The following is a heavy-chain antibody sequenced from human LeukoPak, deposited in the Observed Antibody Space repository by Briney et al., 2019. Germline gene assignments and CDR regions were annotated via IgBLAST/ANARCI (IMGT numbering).Heavy chain of an antibody. CDR1: GGSISSYY. J-gene: IGHJ4*02. CDR3: ASFVAVSASANY. V-gene: IGHV4-59*08. Sequence: SETLSLTCSVSGGSISSYYWSWIRQPPGKGLEWIGFIYYSGSTNYNPSLKSRVTISGDTSKNQFSLKLSSVTAADTAVYYCASFVAVSASANYWGQGTLVTVSS. CDR2: IYYSGST. D-gene: IGHD2-21*02.